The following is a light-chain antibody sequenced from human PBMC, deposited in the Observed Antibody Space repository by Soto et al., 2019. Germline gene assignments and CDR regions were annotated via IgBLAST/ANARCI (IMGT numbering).Light chain of an antibody. Sequence: QSALTQPASVSGSPGQSITISCTGTSSDVGAYKYVYWYRQQPDKAPRLMIYEVSNRPSGVSSRFSGSKSGNTASLTISGLRAEDEAVYYCSSYTTYSTLVFGGGTKVTVL. V-gene: IGLV2-14*01. CDR3: SSYTTYSTLV. CDR1: SSDVGAYKY. CDR2: EVS. J-gene: IGLJ2*01.